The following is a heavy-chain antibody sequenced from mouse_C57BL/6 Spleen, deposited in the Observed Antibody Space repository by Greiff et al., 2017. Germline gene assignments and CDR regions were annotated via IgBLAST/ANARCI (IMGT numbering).Heavy chain of an antibody. D-gene: IGHD1-1*01. J-gene: IGHJ1*03. CDR1: GYTFTSYW. CDR3: ARPFITTVVGPFDV. CDR2: IDPNSGGT. Sequence: VKLQQPGAELVKPGASVKLSCKASGYTFTSYWMHWVKQRPGRGLEWIGRIDPNSGGTKYNEKFKSKATLTVDKPSSTAYMQLSSLTSEDSAVYYCARPFITTVVGPFDVWGTGTTVTVSS. V-gene: IGHV1-72*01.